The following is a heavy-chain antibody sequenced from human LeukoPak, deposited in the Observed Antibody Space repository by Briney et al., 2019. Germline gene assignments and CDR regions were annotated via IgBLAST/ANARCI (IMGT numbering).Heavy chain of an antibody. V-gene: IGHV4-34*01. CDR2: INHSGST. J-gene: IGHJ4*02. Sequence: SETLSLTCAVYGGSFSGYYWSWIRQPPGKGLEWIGEINHSGSTNYNPSLKSRVTISVDTSENQFSLKLSSVTAADTAVYYCARYDFWSGYLDYWGQGTLVTVSS. D-gene: IGHD3-3*01. CDR3: ARYDFWSGYLDY. CDR1: GGSFSGYY.